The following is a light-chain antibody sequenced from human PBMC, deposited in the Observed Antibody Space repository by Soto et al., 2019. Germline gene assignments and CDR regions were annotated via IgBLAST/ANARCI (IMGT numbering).Light chain of an antibody. Sequence: DIQLTQSPSFLSASVGDRVTITCRASQGISSYFACYHQKPGKAPKLLISAASTLQSGVPSRFSGSGSGTEFTLSISSLQPEDFATYYCQQLNSYLFGHGTKVDIK. CDR1: QGISSY. CDR3: QQLNSYL. CDR2: AAS. J-gene: IGKJ3*01. V-gene: IGKV1-9*01.